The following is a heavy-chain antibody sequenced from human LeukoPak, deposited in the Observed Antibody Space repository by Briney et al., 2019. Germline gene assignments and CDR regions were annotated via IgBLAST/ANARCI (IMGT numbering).Heavy chain of an antibody. J-gene: IGHJ4*02. V-gene: IGHV4-59*12. Sequence: PSEPLSLTCTVSGGSISSYYWRWIRQPPGKGLEWIGYIYYSGSTNYNPSLKSRVTISVNTSKNQFSLKQSSVTGADTAIYYCGRESGAFTPFGFWGQGTLVTVSS. D-gene: IGHD1-26*01. CDR1: GGSISSYY. CDR3: GRESGAFTPFGF. CDR2: IYYSGST.